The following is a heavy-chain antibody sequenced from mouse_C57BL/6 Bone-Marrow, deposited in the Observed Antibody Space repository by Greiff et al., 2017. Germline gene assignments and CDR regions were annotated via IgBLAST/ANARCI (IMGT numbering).Heavy chain of an antibody. Sequence: EVQLQESEGGLVQPGSSMKLSCTASGFNFSDYYMAWVRQVTEKGLEWVANINYDGSSTYYLASLKSRFIISRDNAKNILYLQMSSLKSEDTATYCCARIYYDYDGGVRYAMDYWGQGTSVTVSS. V-gene: IGHV5-16*01. CDR2: INYDGSST. CDR3: ARIYYDYDGGVRYAMDY. D-gene: IGHD2-4*01. J-gene: IGHJ4*01. CDR1: GFNFSDYY.